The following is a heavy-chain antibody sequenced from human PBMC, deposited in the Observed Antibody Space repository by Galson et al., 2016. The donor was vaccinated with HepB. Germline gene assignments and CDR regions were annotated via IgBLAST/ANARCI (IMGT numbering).Heavy chain of an antibody. D-gene: IGHD3-9*01. CDR2: IYHSGNA. V-gene: IGHV4-39*01. Sequence: SETLSLTCTVSGGSIRGSIYYWGWIRQPPGKGLEWIGSIYHSGNAYYSPSPSPSLKSRVTISVDTSKNQFSLKLRSVTAADTAVYYSASHDDSDWDYWGQGTLVTVSP. CDR1: GGSIRGSIYY. J-gene: IGHJ4*02. CDR3: ASHDDSDWDY.